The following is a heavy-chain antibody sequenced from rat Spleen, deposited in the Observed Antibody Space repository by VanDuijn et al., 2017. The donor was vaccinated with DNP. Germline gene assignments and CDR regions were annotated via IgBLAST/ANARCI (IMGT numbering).Heavy chain of an antibody. J-gene: IGHJ3*01. V-gene: IGHV5-46*01. D-gene: IGHD1-6*01. Sequence: EVQLVESGGGLVQPGNSLKLSCAASGFTFSNFGMTWVRQAPAKGLEWVATISGSGGSTYYRDSVKGRFTISRDNAQSTLDLQMNSLRSEDTATYYCASLSVHYGLGNWFAYWGQGTLVTVSS. CDR2: ISGSGGST. CDR3: ASLSVHYGLGNWFAY. CDR1: GFTFSNFG.